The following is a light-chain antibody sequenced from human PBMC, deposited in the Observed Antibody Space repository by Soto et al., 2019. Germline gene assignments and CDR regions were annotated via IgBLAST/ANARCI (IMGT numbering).Light chain of an antibody. Sequence: QSALTQPPSASGSPGQSVTITCSGTENDIGFANYVSWYQQHPGKAPKLIIYEVSYRPSGISNRFSGSKSGNTASLTISGLQAEDEADYYCSSYTSSTNYVFGTGTKVTVL. V-gene: IGLV2-14*01. J-gene: IGLJ1*01. CDR2: EVS. CDR3: SSYTSSTNYV. CDR1: ENDIGFANY.